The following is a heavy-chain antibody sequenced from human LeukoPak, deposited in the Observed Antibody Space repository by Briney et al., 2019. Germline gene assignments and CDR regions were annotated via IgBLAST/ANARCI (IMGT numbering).Heavy chain of an antibody. CDR3: AKDLLALASGSSYDYFDY. Sequence: GGSLRLSCAASGFTFSSYGMHWVRQAPGKGLEWVAVISYDGSNKYYADSVKGRFTISRDNSKDSLYLQMNSLRAEDTAVYYCAKDLLALASGSSYDYFDYWGQGTLVTVSS. J-gene: IGHJ4*02. CDR2: ISYDGSNK. D-gene: IGHD1-26*01. CDR1: GFTFSSYG. V-gene: IGHV3-30*18.